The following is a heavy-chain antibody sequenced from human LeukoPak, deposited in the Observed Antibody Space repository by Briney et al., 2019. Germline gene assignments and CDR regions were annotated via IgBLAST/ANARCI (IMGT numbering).Heavy chain of an antibody. V-gene: IGHV1-69*13. D-gene: IGHD6-13*01. CDR1: GGTFSSYA. CDR3: ARDRSSSWFTGEIDY. J-gene: IGHJ4*02. CDR2: IIPIFGTA. Sequence: SVKVSCKASGGTFSSYAISWVRQAPGQGLEWMGGIIPIFGTANYAQKFQGRVTITADESTSTAYMELSSLRSDDTAVYYCARDRSSSWFTGEIDYWGQGTLVTVSS.